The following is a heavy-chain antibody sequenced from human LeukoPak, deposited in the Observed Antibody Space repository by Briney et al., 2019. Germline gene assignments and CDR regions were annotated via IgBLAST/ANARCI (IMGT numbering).Heavy chain of an antibody. J-gene: IGHJ4*02. V-gene: IGHV4-4*09. CDR2: IYNGVPT. Sequence: PSETLSLICTAPVAPISLFYWNSVRQPPRKGLEWIGNIYNGVPTFFNPSLKSRVTLSVDTSKTQFSFQLASVTAADTAVYDCVQTTGWPGFDYWGQGILVTVSS. D-gene: IGHD6-19*01. CDR3: VQTTGWPGFDY. CDR1: VAPISLFY.